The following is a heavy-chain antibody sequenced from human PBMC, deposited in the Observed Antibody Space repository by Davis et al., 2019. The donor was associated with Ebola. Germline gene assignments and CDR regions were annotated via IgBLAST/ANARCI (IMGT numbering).Heavy chain of an antibody. CDR2: IIPILGIA. Sequence: AASVKVSCKASGGTFSSYAISWVRQAPGQGLEWMGRIIPILGIANYAQKFQGRVTITADKSTSTAYTELSSLRSEDTAVYYCAKAAPGPGYDDAFDIWGQGTMVTVSS. D-gene: IGHD5-12*01. J-gene: IGHJ3*02. V-gene: IGHV1-69*04. CDR3: AKAAPGPGYDDAFDI. CDR1: GGTFSSYA.